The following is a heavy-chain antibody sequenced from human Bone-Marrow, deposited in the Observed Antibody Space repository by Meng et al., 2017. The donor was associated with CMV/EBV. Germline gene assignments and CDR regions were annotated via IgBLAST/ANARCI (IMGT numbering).Heavy chain of an antibody. Sequence: SETLSLTCAVSGGSISSSNWWSWVRQPPGKGLEWIGEIYHSGSTNYNPSLKSRVTISVDKSKNQFSLKLSSVTAADTAVYYCARDSHNWNDYYYYGMDVWEQGTTVTGSS. J-gene: IGHJ6*01. CDR2: IYHSGST. CDR3: ARDSHNWNDYYYYGMDV. V-gene: IGHV4-4*02. CDR1: GGSISSSNW. D-gene: IGHD1-20*01.